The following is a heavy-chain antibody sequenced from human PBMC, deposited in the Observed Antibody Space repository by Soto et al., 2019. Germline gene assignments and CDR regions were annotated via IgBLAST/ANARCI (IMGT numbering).Heavy chain of an antibody. Sequence: EVQLLESGGGLVQPGGSLRLSCAASGFTFSSYPMSWVRQAPGKGLEWVSAISGSGGSTYYADSVKGRFTISRDNSKNTLYLQMNSLRAKDTAVYYCAKDYYDSSGYYYEFPDYWGQGTLVTVSS. CDR2: ISGSGGST. V-gene: IGHV3-23*01. CDR3: AKDYYDSSGYYYEFPDY. D-gene: IGHD3-22*01. J-gene: IGHJ4*02. CDR1: GFTFSSYP.